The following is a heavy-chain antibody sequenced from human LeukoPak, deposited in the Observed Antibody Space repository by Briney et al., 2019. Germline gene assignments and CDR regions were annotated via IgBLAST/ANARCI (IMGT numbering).Heavy chain of an antibody. J-gene: IGHJ6*02. D-gene: IGHD2-2*01. CDR1: GYSFTSYW. V-gene: IGHV5-10-1*01. Sequence: GESLQISCKGSGYSFTSYWISWVRQMPGKGLEWMGRIDPSDSYTNYSPSFQGHVTISADKSISTAYLQWSSLKASDTAMYYCARQHSGYCSSTSCYAGGGEDYYYYYGMDVWGQGTTVTVSS. CDR2: IDPSDSYT. CDR3: ARQHSGYCSSTSCYAGGGEDYYYYYGMDV.